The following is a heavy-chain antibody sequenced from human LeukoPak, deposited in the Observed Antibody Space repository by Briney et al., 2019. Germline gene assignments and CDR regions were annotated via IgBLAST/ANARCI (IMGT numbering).Heavy chain of an antibody. CDR2: INYSGTDT. CDR1: GFIFSNYG. D-gene: IGHD3-22*01. Sequence: PGGSLRLSCAASGFIFSNYGMTWVRQAPGKGLEWVSIINYSGTDTYHADSVRGRFTISRDNSKNTLYLQMNSLRAEDTAVYYCAKDSTPWGITMIVVVITTTYFDIWGQGTMVTVSS. V-gene: IGHV3-23*01. CDR3: AKDSTPWGITMIVVVITTTYFDI. J-gene: IGHJ3*02.